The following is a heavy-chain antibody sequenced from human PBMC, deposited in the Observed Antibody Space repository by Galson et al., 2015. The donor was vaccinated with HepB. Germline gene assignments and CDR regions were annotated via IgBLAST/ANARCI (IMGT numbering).Heavy chain of an antibody. Sequence: SVKVSCKASGYTFSTYGMNWVRQAPGQGLEWMGWINTNTGNPAYAQGFTGRFVFSLDTSVTTAYLQISSLKAEDTAVCYCARGFTVSGTWYYSGFWGQGTLVTVSP. CDR3: ARGFTVSGTWYYSGF. V-gene: IGHV7-4-1*02. CDR2: INTNTGNP. CDR1: GYTFSTYG. J-gene: IGHJ4*02. D-gene: IGHD6-13*01.